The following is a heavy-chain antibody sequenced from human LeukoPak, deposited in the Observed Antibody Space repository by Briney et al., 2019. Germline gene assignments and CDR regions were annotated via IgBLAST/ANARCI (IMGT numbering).Heavy chain of an antibody. CDR3: ARGRGRGSLIVVVNAFDI. CDR1: GYTFTSYY. J-gene: IGHJ3*02. Sequence: ASVKVSCKASGYTFTSYYMHWVRQAPGQGGEWMGIIKPSGGSTSYAQKFQGRVTINRDTSTGTVYMELSSLRSEDTAVYYCARGRGRGSLIVVVNAFDIWGQGTMVTVSS. V-gene: IGHV1-46*01. CDR2: IKPSGGST. D-gene: IGHD3-22*01.